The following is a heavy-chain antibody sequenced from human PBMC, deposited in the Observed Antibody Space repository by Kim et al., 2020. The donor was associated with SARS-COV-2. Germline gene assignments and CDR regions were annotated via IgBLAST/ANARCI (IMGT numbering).Heavy chain of an antibody. J-gene: IGHJ4*02. CDR3: ARGRGITGTRSHFDY. V-gene: IGHV4-34*01. Sequence: SETLSLTCAVYGGSFSGYYWSWIRQPPGKGLEWIGEINHSGSTNYNPSLKSRVTISVDTSKNQFSLKLSSVTAAHTAVYYCARGRGITGTRSHFDYWGQGTLVTVSS. CDR2: INHSGST. D-gene: IGHD1-7*01. CDR1: GGSFSGYY.